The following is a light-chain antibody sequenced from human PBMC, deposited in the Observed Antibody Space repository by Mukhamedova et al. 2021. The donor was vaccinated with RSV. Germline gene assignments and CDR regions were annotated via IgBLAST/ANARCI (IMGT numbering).Light chain of an antibody. CDR2: IAS. V-gene: IGKV1-39*01. CDR3: QQSYTAPYT. Sequence: WYQRRVHGEAPKLLIYIASSLQSAIPSRFSGSGSGTDFTLTISSLQPEDFATYFCQQSYTAPYTFGQGTNLEIK. J-gene: IGKJ2*01.